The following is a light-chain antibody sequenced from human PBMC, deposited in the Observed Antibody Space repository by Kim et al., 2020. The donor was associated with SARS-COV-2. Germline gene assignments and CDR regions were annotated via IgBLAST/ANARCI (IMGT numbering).Light chain of an antibody. CDR3: QQYEKFLLS. Sequence: VSVVDRVTITCRASQDIGTYVNWYQQKSGKAPELLIHDASILKTGVPSRFSGSGSGTDFTFSISNLQPEDVATYYCQQYEKFLLSFGGGTKVDIK. CDR2: DAS. CDR1: QDIGTY. J-gene: IGKJ4*01. V-gene: IGKV1-33*01.